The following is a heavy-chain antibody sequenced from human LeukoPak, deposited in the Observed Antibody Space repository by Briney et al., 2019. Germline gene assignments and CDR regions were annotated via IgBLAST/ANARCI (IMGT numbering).Heavy chain of an antibody. V-gene: IGHV4-30-4*01. CDR3: ARHSRRDGYYFFDY. CDR2: IYYSGST. Sequence: PSETLSLTCTVSGGSISSGDYYWSWIRQPPGKGLEWIGYIYYSGSTYYNPSLKSRVTISGVTSKNQFSLKLSSVTAADTAVYYCARHSRRDGYYFFDYWGQGTLVTVSS. D-gene: IGHD5-24*01. J-gene: IGHJ4*02. CDR1: GGSISSGDYY.